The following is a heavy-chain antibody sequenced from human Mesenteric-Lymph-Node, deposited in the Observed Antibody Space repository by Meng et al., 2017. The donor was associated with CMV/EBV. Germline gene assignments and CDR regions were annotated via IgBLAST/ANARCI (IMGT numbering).Heavy chain of an antibody. CDR2: INHSGST. D-gene: IGHD3-10*01. V-gene: IGHV4-34*01. Sequence: CAVYGGSCSGYYGSWIRQPPGKGLEWIGEINHSGSTNYNPSLKSRVTISVDTSKNQFSLKLSSVTAADTAVYYCARGKGWFGEIDYWGQGTLVTVSS. J-gene: IGHJ4*02. CDR1: GGSCSGYY. CDR3: ARGKGWFGEIDY.